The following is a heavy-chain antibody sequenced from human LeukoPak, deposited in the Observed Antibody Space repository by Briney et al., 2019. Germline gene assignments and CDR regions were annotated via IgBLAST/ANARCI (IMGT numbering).Heavy chain of an antibody. CDR1: GFTFSSYS. Sequence: PGGSLRLSCAASGFTFSSYSMNWVRQAPGKGLEWVSAISSSGGSTYYADSVKGRFTISRDNAKNSLYLQMNRLRADDTAVYYCARDRPGYTSSWYSPFDYWGQGTLVTVSS. CDR2: ISSSGGST. J-gene: IGHJ4*02. CDR3: ARDRPGYTSSWYSPFDY. V-gene: IGHV3-21*01. D-gene: IGHD6-13*01.